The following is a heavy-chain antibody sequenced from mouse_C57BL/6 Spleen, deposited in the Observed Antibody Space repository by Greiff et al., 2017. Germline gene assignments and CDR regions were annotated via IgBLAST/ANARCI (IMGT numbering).Heavy chain of an antibody. V-gene: IGHV5-16*01. D-gene: IGHD2-4*01. CDR1: GFTFSDYY. Sequence: EVKLVESEGGLVQPGSSMKLSCTASGFTFSDYYMAWVRQVPEKGLEWVANINYDGSSTYYLDSLKSRFIISRDNAKNILYLQMSSLKSEDTATYYCARDDYDVSAMDYWGQGTSVTVSS. J-gene: IGHJ4*01. CDR2: INYDGSST. CDR3: ARDDYDVSAMDY.